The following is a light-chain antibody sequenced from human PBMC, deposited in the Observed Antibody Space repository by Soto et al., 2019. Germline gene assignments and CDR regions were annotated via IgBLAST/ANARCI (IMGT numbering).Light chain of an antibody. CDR1: QSISSW. CDR3: QHYNTSPYI. CDR2: KEA. Sequence: DIQMTQTPATLSASVGDRVTITSRASQSISSWLAWYRQKPGKAPKLLIYKEATLQSGVPSRSSGSGSGTEFSLSISSLQPDDIATDDCQHYNTSPYIVGEGTKLEIK. J-gene: IGKJ2*01. V-gene: IGKV1-5*03.